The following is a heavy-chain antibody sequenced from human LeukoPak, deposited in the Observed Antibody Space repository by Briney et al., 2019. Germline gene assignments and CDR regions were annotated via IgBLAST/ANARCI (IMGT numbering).Heavy chain of an antibody. V-gene: IGHV3-23*01. D-gene: IGHD3-22*01. J-gene: IGHJ4*02. CDR2: ISGSGGST. Sequence: QSGGSLRLSCAASGFTFSRYGMSWVRQAPGKGLEWVSAISGSGGSTYYADSVKGRFTISRDNSKNTLYLQMNSLRAEDTAVYYCAKDSMIVGQLDYWGQGTLVTVSS. CDR3: AKDSMIVGQLDY. CDR1: GFTFSRYG.